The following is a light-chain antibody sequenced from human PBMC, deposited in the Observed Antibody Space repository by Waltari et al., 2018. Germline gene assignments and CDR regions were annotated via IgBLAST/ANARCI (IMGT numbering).Light chain of an antibody. J-gene: IGLJ3*02. CDR2: DVS. CDR3: SSYTSSSTLV. V-gene: IGLV2-14*03. Sequence: QSALTQPASVSGSPGQSITISCTGASSDVGRYNYVSWYQQYPGTAPKLIIYDVSNRPSGVSNRFPGSKSGNTASLTISGLQAEDEADYYCSSYTSSSTLVFGGGTKLTVL. CDR1: SSDVGRYNY.